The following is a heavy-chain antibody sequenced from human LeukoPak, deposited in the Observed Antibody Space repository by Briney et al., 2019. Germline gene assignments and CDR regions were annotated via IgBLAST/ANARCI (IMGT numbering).Heavy chain of an antibody. CDR2: IYYSGST. D-gene: IGHD3-10*01. CDR1: GGSISSYY. V-gene: IGHV4-59*08. CDR3: ARHGRGVITGFDP. J-gene: IGHJ5*02. Sequence: SETLSLTCTVSGGSISSYYWSWIRPPPGKGREWIGSIYYSGSTNYNPSLKSRVTISVDTSKNQFSLKLSSVTAADTAVYYCARHGRGVITGFDPWGQGTLVTVSS.